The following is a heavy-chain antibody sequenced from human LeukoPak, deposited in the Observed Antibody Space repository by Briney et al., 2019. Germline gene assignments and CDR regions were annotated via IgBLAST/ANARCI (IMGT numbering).Heavy chain of an antibody. Sequence: GGSLRLSCAASGFTFSSYAMSWVRQAPGKGLEWVSAISGSGGSTYYADSVKGRFTISRDNSKNTLYLQMNSLRAEDTAVYYCAKDHYYDSGRMKPFDYWGQGTLVTVSS. V-gene: IGHV3-23*01. CDR1: GFTFSSYA. CDR3: AKDHYYDSGRMKPFDY. D-gene: IGHD3-10*01. CDR2: ISGSGGST. J-gene: IGHJ4*02.